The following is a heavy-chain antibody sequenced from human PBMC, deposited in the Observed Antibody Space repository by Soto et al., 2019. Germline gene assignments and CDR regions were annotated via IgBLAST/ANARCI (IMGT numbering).Heavy chain of an antibody. CDR1: GGSINSGGYY. J-gene: IGHJ3*02. Sequence: SETLSLTCTVSGGSINSGGYYWSWIRQHPGKGLEWIGYIYYSGSTYYNPSLKSRVTISVDTSKNQFSLKLSSVTAADTAAYYCAREGVGYGSGSYYLISAFDIWGQGTMVTVSS. D-gene: IGHD3-10*01. CDR3: AREGVGYGSGSYYLISAFDI. CDR2: IYYSGST. V-gene: IGHV4-31*03.